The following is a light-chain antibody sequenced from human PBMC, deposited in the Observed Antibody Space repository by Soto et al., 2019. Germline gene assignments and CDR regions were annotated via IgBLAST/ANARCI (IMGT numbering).Light chain of an antibody. CDR2: GAL. J-gene: IGKJ1*01. V-gene: IGKV3-20*01. Sequence: EIVLTQSPATLSLSPGERATLSCRASQRVSSSYLAWYQQKPGQAPRLLIYGALNRATGIPDRFSGSGSETDFTLTISRLEPEDFAVYFCQQYHSSVWTFGQGTKVEIK. CDR1: QRVSSSY. CDR3: QQYHSSVWT.